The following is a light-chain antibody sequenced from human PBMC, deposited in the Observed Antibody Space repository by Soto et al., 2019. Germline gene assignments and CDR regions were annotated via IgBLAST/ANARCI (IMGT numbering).Light chain of an antibody. V-gene: IGKV1-6*01. CDR3: LQRSSFPFT. J-gene: IGKJ2*01. Sequence: AIEMTQSPSSLSASVRDRVTISCRASQDIGNDLAWYQQKPGKAPKLLIYAASSFQSGVPSRFSGSGSGTDFALTISSLQPDDFATYYCLQRSSFPFTFGQGTKLQIK. CDR2: AAS. CDR1: QDIGND.